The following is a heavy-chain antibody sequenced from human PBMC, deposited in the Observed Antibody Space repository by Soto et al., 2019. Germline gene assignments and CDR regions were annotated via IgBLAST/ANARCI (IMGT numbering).Heavy chain of an antibody. CDR2: ILPIFGTT. CDR1: GGTFNTYN. D-gene: IGHD7-27*01. J-gene: IGHJ6*02. Sequence: QVQLVQSGAEVKKPGSSVKVSCKASGGTFNTYNINWVRQAPGQGLEWMGGILPIFGTTNYAQRFQGRVTITADDFTSTAYMELSSLRSEDTAVYYCARHETGDSYYHYYGMDVWGQGTTVTVTS. CDR3: ARHETGDSYYHYYGMDV. V-gene: IGHV1-69*01.